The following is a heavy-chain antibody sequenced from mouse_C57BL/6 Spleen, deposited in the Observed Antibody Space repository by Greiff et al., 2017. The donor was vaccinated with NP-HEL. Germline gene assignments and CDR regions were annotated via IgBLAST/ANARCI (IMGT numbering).Heavy chain of an antibody. CDR3: AYGLENYFDY. CDR1: GYAFTNYL. J-gene: IGHJ2*01. V-gene: IGHV1-54*01. Sequence: QVQLQQSGAELVRPGTSVKVSCKASGYAFTNYLIEWVKQRPGQGLEWIGVINPGSGGTNYNEKFKGKATLTADKSSSTAYMQLSSLTSEDSAVYFCAYGLENYFDYWGQGTTLTVSS. D-gene: IGHD1-2*01. CDR2: INPGSGGT.